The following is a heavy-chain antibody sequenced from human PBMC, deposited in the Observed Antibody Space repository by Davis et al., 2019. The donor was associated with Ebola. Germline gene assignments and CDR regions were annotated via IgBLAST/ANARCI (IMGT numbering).Heavy chain of an antibody. CDR2: INHTGYT. V-gene: IGHV4-34*01. Sequence: SETLSLTFAVYGGSFSDYYWICVRQTPGKGPEWIGDINHTGYTYYNPSLKSRVTISVDTSKNQVSLNLRSVTAADTAVYYCARRTLVVVTTIDHWYFDLWGRGTVVTVSS. D-gene: IGHD2-21*02. CDR1: GGSFSDYY. J-gene: IGHJ2*01. CDR3: ARRTLVVVTTIDHWYFDL.